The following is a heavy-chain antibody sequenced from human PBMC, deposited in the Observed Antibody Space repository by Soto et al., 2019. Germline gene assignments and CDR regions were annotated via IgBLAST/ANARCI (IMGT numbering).Heavy chain of an antibody. J-gene: IGHJ4*02. CDR3: ARHGGYYFDY. V-gene: IGHV4-34*01. D-gene: IGHD3-16*01. CDR2: IYHGLSI. Sequence: SSEMLSLTCPFYSGSLSGYYGPLIRPPPGKGLEWIGEIYHGLSIVYNPSLESRVTISGDPSKNQFSLKLRSVSAADTAVYYCARHGGYYFDYWGQGNLVTVSS. CDR1: SGSLSGYY.